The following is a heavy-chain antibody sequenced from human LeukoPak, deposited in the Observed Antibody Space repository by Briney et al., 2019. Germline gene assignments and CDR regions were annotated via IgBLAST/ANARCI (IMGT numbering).Heavy chain of an antibody. CDR1: GCTFTGYY. V-gene: IGHV1-2*02. CDR2: INPNSGGT. J-gene: IGHJ4*02. Sequence: ASVKVSCKASGCTFTGYYMHWVRQAPGQGLEWMGWINPNSGGTNYAQKFQGRVTMTRDTSISTAYMELSRLRSDDTAVYYCARDHGDGYNYIDYWGQGTLVTVSS. CDR3: ARDHGDGYNYIDY. D-gene: IGHD5-24*01.